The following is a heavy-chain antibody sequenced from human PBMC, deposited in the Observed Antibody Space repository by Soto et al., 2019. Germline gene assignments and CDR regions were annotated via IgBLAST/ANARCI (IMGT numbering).Heavy chain of an antibody. D-gene: IGHD4-17*01. CDR1: GGTFSSYA. V-gene: IGHV1-69*12. CDR3: ARELATVVTGWFDP. CDR2: IIPIFGTA. J-gene: IGHJ5*02. Sequence: QVQLVQSGAEVKKPGSSVKVSCKASGGTFSSYAISWVRQAPGQGLEWMGGIIPIFGTANYAQKFQGRVPIXGXEXTSTAYMELSSLRSEDTAVYYCARELATVVTGWFDPWGQGTLVTVSS.